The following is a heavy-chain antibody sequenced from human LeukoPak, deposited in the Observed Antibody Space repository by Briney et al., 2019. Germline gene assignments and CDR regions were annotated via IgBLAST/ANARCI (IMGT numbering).Heavy chain of an antibody. Sequence: LETLSLTCTVSGGSISSSSYYWGWIRQPPGKGLEWLGTIYYSGSTYYNPSLKSRVTISVDMSKNQFSLRLSSVTAADTAVYYCARRAFTVNWGFDYWGQGTLVTVSS. D-gene: IGHD7-27*01. V-gene: IGHV4-39*07. J-gene: IGHJ4*02. CDR2: IYYSGST. CDR1: GGSISSSSYY. CDR3: ARRAFTVNWGFDY.